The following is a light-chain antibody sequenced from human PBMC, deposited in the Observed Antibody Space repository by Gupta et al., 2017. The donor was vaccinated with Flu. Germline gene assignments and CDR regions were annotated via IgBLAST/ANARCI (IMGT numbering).Light chain of an antibody. CDR1: QNINSY. V-gene: IGKV1-39*01. J-gene: IGKJ2*01. CDR3: QQSYTSPFT. CDR2: AAA. Sequence: DIRMTQSPSSLSAAVGDRVSITCRPRQNINSYLNWYQQRPGNAPKLLIYAAASLQTGVPSRCSCGSSGTDFILPLSSLQPEDCAIYYCQQSYTSPFTFGQGTRLE.